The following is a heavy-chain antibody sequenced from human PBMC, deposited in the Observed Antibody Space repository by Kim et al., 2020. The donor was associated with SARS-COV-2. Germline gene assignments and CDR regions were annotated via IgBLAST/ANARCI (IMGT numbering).Heavy chain of an antibody. V-gene: IGHV3-72*01. CDR3: ARAEYCSNTKCPNDAFDI. J-gene: IGHJ3*02. D-gene: IGHD2-2*01. Sequence: KGRFTISRDDSQNSVFLQMNSLKTEDTAVYYCARAEYCSNTKCPNDAFDIWGQGTAVAVSS.